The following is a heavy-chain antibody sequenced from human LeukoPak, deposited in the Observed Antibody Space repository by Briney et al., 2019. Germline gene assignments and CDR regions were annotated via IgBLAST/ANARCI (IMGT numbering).Heavy chain of an antibody. V-gene: IGHV4-39*01. CDR3: ATLLRYFDPPDY. J-gene: IGHJ4*02. D-gene: IGHD3-9*01. CDR2: IYYSGST. Sequence: SETLSLTCTVSGGSIRSSIYYWGWIRQPPGKGLEWIGSIYYSGSTYYNPSLKSRVTISVDTSKNQFSLKLSSVTAADTAVYYCATLLRYFDPPDYWGQGTLVTVSS. CDR1: GGSIRSSIYY.